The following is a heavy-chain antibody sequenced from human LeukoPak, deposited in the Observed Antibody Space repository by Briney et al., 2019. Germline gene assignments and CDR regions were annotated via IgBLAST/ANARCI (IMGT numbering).Heavy chain of an antibody. V-gene: IGHV3-23*01. J-gene: IGHJ5*02. D-gene: IGHD3-10*01. CDR3: AKDIRFGELSWFDT. CDR1: GFTFSSYA. Sequence: PVGALRLSCAPSGFTFSSYAMSWVRQAPGKGREWVSAISGSGGSTYHAHSVKGPFTISRDNAQKPLYPQINILRAQDQALYYCAKDIRFGELSWFDTWGQGNLVTVSS. CDR2: ISGSGGST.